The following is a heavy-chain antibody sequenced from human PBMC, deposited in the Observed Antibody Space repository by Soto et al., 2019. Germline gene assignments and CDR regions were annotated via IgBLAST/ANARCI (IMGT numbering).Heavy chain of an antibody. V-gene: IGHV1-69*13. Sequence: SVKVSGKASGGTFSSNAISWVRQAPGQGLEWMGGIIPIFGTANYAQKFQGRVTITADESTSTAYTELSSLRSEDTAVYYCARDKAGRRFGELLGGMDVWGQATTVTVS. J-gene: IGHJ6*02. CDR3: ARDKAGRRFGELLGGMDV. D-gene: IGHD3-10*01. CDR1: GGTFSSNA. CDR2: IIPIFGTA.